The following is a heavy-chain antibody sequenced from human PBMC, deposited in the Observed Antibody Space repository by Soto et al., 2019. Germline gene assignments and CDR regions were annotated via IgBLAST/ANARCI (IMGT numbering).Heavy chain of an antibody. V-gene: IGHV1-69*13. CDR2: IIPIFGTA. J-gene: IGHJ4*02. D-gene: IGHD2-15*01. CDR1: GGTFSSYA. CDR3: AGYCSGGSCTIQLLPGPFDY. Sequence: VASVKVSCKASGGTFSSYAISWVRQAPGQGLEWMGGIIPIFGTANYAQKFQGRVTITADESTSTAYMELSSLRSEDTAVYYCAGYCSGGSCTIQLLPGPFDYWGQGTLVTVSS.